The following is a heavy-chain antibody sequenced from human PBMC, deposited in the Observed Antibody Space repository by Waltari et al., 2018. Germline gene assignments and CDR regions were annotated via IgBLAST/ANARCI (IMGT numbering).Heavy chain of an antibody. D-gene: IGHD5-12*01. V-gene: IGHV1-69*01. J-gene: IGHJ4*02. CDR1: GSPFSNYA. Sequence: VPLAQSGAEVKKPGFSLKVSWKASGSPFSNYAIRWVRQVPGQGLEWMGGIIPIFRTPNYAQKFLDRVTITAEESTNTVYMELRSLRPEDTAVYYCARSPGERWLQMFFDYWGQGTLVTVSS. CDR2: IIPIFRTP. CDR3: ARSPGERWLQMFFDY.